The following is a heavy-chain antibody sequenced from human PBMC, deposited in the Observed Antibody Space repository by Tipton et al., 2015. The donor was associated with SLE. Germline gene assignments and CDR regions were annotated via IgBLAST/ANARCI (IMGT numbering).Heavy chain of an antibody. Sequence: TLSLTCTVSGGSISSHYWSWIRRPPGKALEWIAYINYSGSTNYNPSLKSRVTMSVDTSKNQFSLKLNSVTAADTAVYYCATYSGWFHTWGHGALVTVSS. J-gene: IGHJ5*01. D-gene: IGHD4-11*01. CDR1: GGSISSHY. V-gene: IGHV4-59*08. CDR3: ATYSGWFHT. CDR2: INYSGST.